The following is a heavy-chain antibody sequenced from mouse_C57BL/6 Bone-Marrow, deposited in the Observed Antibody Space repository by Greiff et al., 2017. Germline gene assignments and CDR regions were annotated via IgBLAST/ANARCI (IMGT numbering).Heavy chain of an antibody. CDR1: GYTFTSYW. D-gene: IGHD2-12*01. CDR2: IYPGSGST. J-gene: IGHJ4*01. CDR3: ARSAYDIRRGFYYAMDY. V-gene: IGHV1-55*01. Sequence: QVQLKQPGAELVKPGASVKMSCKASGYTFTSYWITWVKQRPGQGLEWIGDIYPGSGSTIYNEKFKSKATLTVDTSSSTAYMQLSSLTSAVSAVYYCARSAYDIRRGFYYAMDYWGQGTSVTVSS.